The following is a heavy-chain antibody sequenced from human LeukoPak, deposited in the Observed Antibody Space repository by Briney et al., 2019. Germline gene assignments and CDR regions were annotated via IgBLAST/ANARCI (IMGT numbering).Heavy chain of an antibody. D-gene: IGHD3-10*01. V-gene: IGHV3-74*01. Sequence: GGSLRLSCAASGFTFSSYWMHWVRQAPGKGLVWVSRINSDGSSTSYADSVKGRFTISRDNAKNSLYLQMNSLRAEDTALYYCAKDMGFGEPAGFDYWGQGTLVTVSS. CDR2: INSDGSST. J-gene: IGHJ4*02. CDR1: GFTFSSYW. CDR3: AKDMGFGEPAGFDY.